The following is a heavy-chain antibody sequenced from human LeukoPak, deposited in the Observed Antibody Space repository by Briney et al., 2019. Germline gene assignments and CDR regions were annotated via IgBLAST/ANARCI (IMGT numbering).Heavy chain of an antibody. CDR2: IAGSGGGA. V-gene: IGHV3-23*01. CDR1: GITLSNYG. CDR3: AKRGVVIRVFLVGFHKEAYYFDS. J-gene: IGHJ4*02. Sequence: GGSLRLSCAVSGITLSNYGMSWVRQAPGKGLEWVAGIAGSGGGANYADSVKGRFTISRDNPKNTLYLQMNSLRADDTAVYFCAKRGVVIRVFLVGFHKEAYYFDSWGQGALVTVSS. D-gene: IGHD3-10*01.